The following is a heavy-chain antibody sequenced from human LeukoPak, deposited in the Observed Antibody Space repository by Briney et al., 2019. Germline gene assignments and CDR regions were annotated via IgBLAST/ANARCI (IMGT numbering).Heavy chain of an antibody. CDR3: ARGAYSYGPKYYYYGMDV. D-gene: IGHD5-18*01. J-gene: IGHJ6*02. Sequence: ASVKVSCKASGYTFTSYGISWVRQAPGQGLEWMGWISAYNGNINYAQKLQGRVTMTTDTSTRTDYMELRSLRSDDTAVYYCARGAYSYGPKYYYYGMDVWGQGTTVTVSS. V-gene: IGHV1-18*01. CDR2: ISAYNGNI. CDR1: GYTFTSYG.